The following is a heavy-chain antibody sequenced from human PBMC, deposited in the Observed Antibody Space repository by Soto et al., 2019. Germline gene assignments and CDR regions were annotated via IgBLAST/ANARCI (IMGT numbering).Heavy chain of an antibody. CDR3: ARDGMTTVTADY. V-gene: IGHV4-30-4*01. D-gene: IGHD4-4*01. CDR1: GGSISSGDYY. Sequence: TLSLPCTFSGGSISSGDYYWSWIRQPPGKGLEWIGYIYYSGSTYYNPSLKSRVTISVDTSKNQFSLKLSSVTAADTAVYYCARDGMTTVTADYWGQGTLVTVSS. J-gene: IGHJ4*02. CDR2: IYYSGST.